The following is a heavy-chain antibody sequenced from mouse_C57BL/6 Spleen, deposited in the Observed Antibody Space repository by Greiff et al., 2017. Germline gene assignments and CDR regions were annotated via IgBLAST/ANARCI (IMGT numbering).Heavy chain of an antibody. CDR1: GYSFTSYW. D-gene: IGHD1-1*01. V-gene: IGHV1-53*01. CDR3: ARCATYYGNDY. J-gene: IGHJ4*01. Sequence: QVQLQQPGPELVKPGASVKLSCKASGYSFTSYWMHWVKQRPGQGLEWIGNINPSNGGTNYNEKFKSKATLTVDKSSSTAYMLLSSLTAEDSSVYCWARCATYYGNDYWGQGTSVTVSS. CDR2: INPSNGGT.